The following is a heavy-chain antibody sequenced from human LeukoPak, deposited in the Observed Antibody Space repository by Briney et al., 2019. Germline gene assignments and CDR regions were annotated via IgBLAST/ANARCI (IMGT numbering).Heavy chain of an antibody. CDR2: VSTTGST. V-gene: IGHV4-4*07. Sequence: PSETLSLTCSVSGGSIGTYYWSWIRQPAGKRLEWIGRVSTTGSTKYNPSFKSRVTMSLDTSKNQFSLNLSSVTAADTAVYYCAREGDSWGQGTLVTVSS. J-gene: IGHJ5*01. CDR1: GGSIGTYY. CDR3: AREGDS.